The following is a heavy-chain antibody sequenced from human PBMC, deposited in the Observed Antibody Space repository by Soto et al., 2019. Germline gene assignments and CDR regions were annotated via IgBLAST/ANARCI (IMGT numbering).Heavy chain of an antibody. J-gene: IGHJ5*02. CDR2: IWYDGSNK. CDR3: ARRKNGGSGSYSNWFDP. D-gene: IGHD3-10*01. CDR1: GFTFSSFG. Sequence: QVQLVESGGGVVQPGRSLRLSCAESGFTFSSFGMHWVRQAPGKGLEWVALIWYDGSNKYYAYSVKSRCTISRDNSKNARYLQMNSVSVEDTAVYYCARRKNGGSGSYSNWFDPWGQGTLVTVSS. V-gene: IGHV3-33*01.